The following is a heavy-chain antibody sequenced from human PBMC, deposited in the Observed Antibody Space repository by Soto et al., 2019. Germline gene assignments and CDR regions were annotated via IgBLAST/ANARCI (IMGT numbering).Heavy chain of an antibody. CDR2: IYYSGST. CDR3: ARRPTNYYYYGMDV. Sequence: LSLTCTVSGGSISSSSYYWGWIRQPPGKGLEWIGSIYYSGSTYYNPSLKSRVTISVDTSKNQFSLKLSSVTAADTAVYYCARRPTNYYYYGMDVWGQGTTVTVSS. CDR1: GGSISSSSYY. J-gene: IGHJ6*02. V-gene: IGHV4-39*01. D-gene: IGHD2-2*01.